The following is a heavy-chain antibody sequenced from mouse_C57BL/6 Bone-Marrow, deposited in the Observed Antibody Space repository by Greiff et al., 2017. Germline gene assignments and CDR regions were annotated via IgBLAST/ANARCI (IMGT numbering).Heavy chain of an antibody. J-gene: IGHJ3*01. CDR2: IHPNSGST. Sequence: QVQLQQPGAELVKPGASVKLSCKASGYTFTSYWMHWVKQRPGQGLEWIGMIHPNSGSTNYNEKFKSKATLTVDKSSSTAYMQLSSLTSADAAVYYCAGWLLRGFAYWGQGTLVTVSA. CDR1: GYTFTSYW. CDR3: AGWLLRGFAY. V-gene: IGHV1-64*01. D-gene: IGHD2-3*01.